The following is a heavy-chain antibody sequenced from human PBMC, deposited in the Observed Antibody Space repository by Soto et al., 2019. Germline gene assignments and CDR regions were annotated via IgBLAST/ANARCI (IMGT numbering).Heavy chain of an antibody. CDR3: ARGSFGPDY. D-gene: IGHD3-10*01. J-gene: IGHJ4*02. Sequence: GGSLRLSCAVSGFIFSDHAMSWVRQAPGKGPEWVASISRSGGTPYYADSVKGRFTISRDNSKNTLSLQMSSLTADDTAVYFCARGSFGPDYWGQGIPVTVSS. V-gene: IGHV3-23*01. CDR2: ISRSGGTP. CDR1: GFIFSDHA.